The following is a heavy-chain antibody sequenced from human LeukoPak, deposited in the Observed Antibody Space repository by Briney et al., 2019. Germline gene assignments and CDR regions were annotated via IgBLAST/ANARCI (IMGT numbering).Heavy chain of an antibody. Sequence: GESLKISCKGSGYSFTSYWIGWVRQMPGKGLEWMGINYPGDSDTRYSPSFQGQVTISADKSISTAYLQWNSLKASDTAMYYCARLVGYCSGGSCFHFDYWGQGTLVTVSS. D-gene: IGHD2-15*01. V-gene: IGHV5-51*01. CDR3: ARLVGYCSGGSCFHFDY. J-gene: IGHJ4*02. CDR1: GYSFTSYW. CDR2: NYPGDSDT.